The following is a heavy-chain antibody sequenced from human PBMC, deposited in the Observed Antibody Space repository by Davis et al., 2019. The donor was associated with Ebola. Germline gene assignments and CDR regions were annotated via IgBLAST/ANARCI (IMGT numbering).Heavy chain of an antibody. CDR2: IYYSGIT. CDR1: GGSTSSGGYY. CDR3: ARSPTGGYSYGFNY. V-gene: IGHV4-61*08. D-gene: IGHD5-18*01. Sequence: SETLSLTCTVSGGSTSSGGYYWSWIRQPPGKGLEWIGYIYYSGITYYNPSLKSRVTISVDTSKNQFSLKLSSVTAADTAVYYCARSPTGGYSYGFNYWGQGTLVTVSS. J-gene: IGHJ4*02.